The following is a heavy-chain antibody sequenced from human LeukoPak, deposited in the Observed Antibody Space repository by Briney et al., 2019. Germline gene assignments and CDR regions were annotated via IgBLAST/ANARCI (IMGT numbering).Heavy chain of an antibody. D-gene: IGHD3-10*01. CDR2: IYYSGST. CDR3: ARAKYYYGSGSYRTGYYYYYMDV. V-gene: IGHV4-31*03. Sequence: SQTLSLTCTVSGGSISSGGYYWSWIRQHPGKGLEWIGYIYYSGSTYYNPSLKSRVTISVDTSKNQFSLKLSSVTAADTAVYYCARAKYYYGSGSYRTGYYYYYMDVWGKGTTVTVSS. J-gene: IGHJ6*03. CDR1: GGSISSGGYY.